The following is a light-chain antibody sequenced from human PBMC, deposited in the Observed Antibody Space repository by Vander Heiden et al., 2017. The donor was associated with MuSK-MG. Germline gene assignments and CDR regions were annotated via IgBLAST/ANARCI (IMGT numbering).Light chain of an antibody. CDR2: WAS. V-gene: IGKV4-1*01. CDR1: QSVLYSSNNKNY. J-gene: IGKJ2*01. Sequence: DLLITQSPDSLSVSLGALATLNCTSSQSVLYSSNNKNYVAWYQQKPGQPPKRLMYWASTRESGVPDRFSGSGSGTDFTLTISSLQAEDVAVYYCQQYYSTPYTFGQGTKLEIK. CDR3: QQYYSTPYT.